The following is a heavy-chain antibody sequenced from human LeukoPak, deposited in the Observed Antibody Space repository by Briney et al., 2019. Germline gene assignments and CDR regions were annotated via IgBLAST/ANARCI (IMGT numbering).Heavy chain of an antibody. J-gene: IGHJ6*02. Sequence: PGGSLRLSCAASGFTFSVHDMHWLRQTTGKGLEWVSAIGTAGDTYYPGSVKGRFTISREDAKNSLYLEMNSLRAEDTAVYYCAKDLWFGEDYYYYGMDVWGQGTTVTVSS. V-gene: IGHV3-13*01. CDR1: GFTFSVHD. D-gene: IGHD3-10*01. CDR2: IGTAGDT. CDR3: AKDLWFGEDYYYYGMDV.